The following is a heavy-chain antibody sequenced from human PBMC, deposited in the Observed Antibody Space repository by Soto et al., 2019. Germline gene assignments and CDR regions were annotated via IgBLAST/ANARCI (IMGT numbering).Heavy chain of an antibody. CDR2: IYYSGST. CDR3: ARGNPMNYDILTGYPLGFDY. Sequence: SETLSLTCTVSGGSISSSSYYWGWIRQPPGKGLEWIGSIYYSGSTYYNQSLKSRVTISVDTSKKQFSLKLSSVTAADTAVYYCARGNPMNYDILTGYPLGFDYWGQGTLVTVSS. D-gene: IGHD3-9*01. V-gene: IGHV4-39*01. J-gene: IGHJ4*02. CDR1: GGSISSSSYY.